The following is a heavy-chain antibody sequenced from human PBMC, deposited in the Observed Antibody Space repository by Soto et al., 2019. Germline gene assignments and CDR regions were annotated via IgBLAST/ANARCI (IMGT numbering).Heavy chain of an antibody. D-gene: IGHD6-19*01. V-gene: IGHV1-24*01. CDR2: FDPEDGET. CDR1: GYTLTELS. Sequence: GSSVKVSCKVSGYTLTELSMHWVRQAPGKGLEWMGGFDPEDGETIYAQKFQGRVTMTEDTSTDTAYMELSSLRSEDTAVYYCATDRRHADPQVAGEVGAFDIWGQGKMVTVSS. J-gene: IGHJ3*02. CDR3: ATDRRHADPQVAGEVGAFDI.